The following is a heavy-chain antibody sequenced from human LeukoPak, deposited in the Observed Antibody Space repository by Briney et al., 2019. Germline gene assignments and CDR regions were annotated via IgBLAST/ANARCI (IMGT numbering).Heavy chain of an antibody. V-gene: IGHV3-21*01. Sequence: PGGSLRLSCAASGFTFSSYAMSWVRQAPGKGLEWVSSISSSSSYIYYADSVKGRFTISRDNARNSLYLQMNSLRAEDTAVYYCARVDSSGYYYDYWGQGTLVTVSS. D-gene: IGHD3-22*01. CDR2: ISSSSSYI. CDR3: ARVDSSGYYYDY. J-gene: IGHJ4*02. CDR1: GFTFSSYA.